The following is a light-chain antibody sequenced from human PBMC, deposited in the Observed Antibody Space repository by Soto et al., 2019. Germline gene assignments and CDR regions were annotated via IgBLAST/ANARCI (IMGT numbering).Light chain of an antibody. J-gene: IGKJ1*01. CDR2: VTS. V-gene: IGKV3-20*01. Sequence: EIVLTQSPGTLSLSPGERATLSCRASQSVSSSYLAWVQQKAGQAPRVLIYVTSSTATGIPDRFSGSGSGTDVTLTISRLEHEDLAVYYCQWYGSSPRTFGQGTKVEIK. CDR1: QSVSSSY. CDR3: QWYGSSPRT.